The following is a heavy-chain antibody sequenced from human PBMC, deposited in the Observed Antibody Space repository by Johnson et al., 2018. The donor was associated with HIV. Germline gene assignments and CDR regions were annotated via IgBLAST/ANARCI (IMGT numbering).Heavy chain of an antibody. V-gene: IGHV3-7*01. CDR2: IKQDGSEK. CDR1: GFTFSSYW. CDR3: ARSCPRWAAAGGAFDI. J-gene: IGHJ3*02. D-gene: IGHD6-13*01. Sequence: VQLVESGGGLVNPGGSLRLSCAASGFTFSSYWMSWVRQAPGKGLEWVANIKQDGSEKYYVDSVKGQFTISRDNAKNSLYLQMNSLRAEDTAVYYCARSCPRWAAAGGAFDIWGQGTMVTVSS.